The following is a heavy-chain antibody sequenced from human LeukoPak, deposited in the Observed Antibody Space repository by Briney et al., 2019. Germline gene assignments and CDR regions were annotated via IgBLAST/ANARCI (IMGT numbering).Heavy chain of an antibody. Sequence: PSETLSLTCTVSGGSISSGSYYWSWIRQPAGKGLEWIGRIYTSGSTNYNPSLKSRVTISVDTSKNQFSLKLSSVTAADTVVYYCARDGLRYLGXXDXWGXXXXVT. CDR2: IYTSGST. CDR1: GGSISSGSYY. D-gene: IGHD3-9*01. J-gene: IGHJ5*01. CDR3: ARDGLRYLGXXDX. V-gene: IGHV4-61*02.